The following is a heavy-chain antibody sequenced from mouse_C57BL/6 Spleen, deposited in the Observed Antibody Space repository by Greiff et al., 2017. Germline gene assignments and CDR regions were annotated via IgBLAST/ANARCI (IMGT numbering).Heavy chain of an antibody. Sequence: QVQLQQSGAELMKPGASVKLSCKATGYTFTGYWIEWVKQRPGHGLEWIGEILPGSGSTNYNEKFKGKATFTADTSSNTAYMQLSSLITEDSAIYYCARRRSLSAWFAYWGQGTLVTVSA. CDR2: ILPGSGST. V-gene: IGHV1-9*01. CDR3: ARRRSLSAWFAY. J-gene: IGHJ3*01. CDR1: GYTFTGYW.